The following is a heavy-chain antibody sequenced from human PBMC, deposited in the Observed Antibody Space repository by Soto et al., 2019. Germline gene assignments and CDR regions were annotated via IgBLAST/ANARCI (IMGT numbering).Heavy chain of an antibody. CDR3: AKEFYSDSIGLDY. V-gene: IGHV1-69*13. CDR2: IISMFGTT. Sequence: SVKVSCKTSGGTFRSSAINWVRQAPGQGLEWMGGIISMFGTTNYAQKFQGRVTITADEFTSTVYMELTSLRSEDTAVYYCAKEFYSDSIGLDYWGQGTLVTVSS. J-gene: IGHJ4*02. D-gene: IGHD3-22*01. CDR1: GGTFRSSA.